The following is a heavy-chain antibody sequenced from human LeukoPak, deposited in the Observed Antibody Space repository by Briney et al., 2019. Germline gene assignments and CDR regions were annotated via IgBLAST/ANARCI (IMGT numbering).Heavy chain of an antibody. V-gene: IGHV3-7*03. CDR3: ALDRGYSSGTRA. CDR2: IRQNGIET. D-gene: IGHD5-18*01. J-gene: IGHJ5*02. Sequence: GGSLRLSCTASGFTPNRHWMSWVRQAAGKGLEWVATIRQNGIETHYVDSVKGRFTISRDNSNNTLFLQMNSLRADDTAVYYCALDRGYSSGTRAWGQGTLVTVSS. CDR1: GFTPNRHW.